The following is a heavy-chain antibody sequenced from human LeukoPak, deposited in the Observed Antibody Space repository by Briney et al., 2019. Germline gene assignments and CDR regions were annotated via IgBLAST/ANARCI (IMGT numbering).Heavy chain of an antibody. CDR1: GGSISSSNW. CDR3: ARSFDYSNYSPFDY. J-gene: IGHJ4*02. V-gene: IGHV4-4*02. CDR2: IFHSGST. D-gene: IGHD4-11*01. Sequence: SETLSLTCAVSGGSISSSNWWSWVRLPPGKGLEWIGEIFHSGSTNCNPSLKSRVTISVDKSKNQFSLNLSSVTAADTAVYYCARSFDYSNYSPFDYWGQGTLVTVSS.